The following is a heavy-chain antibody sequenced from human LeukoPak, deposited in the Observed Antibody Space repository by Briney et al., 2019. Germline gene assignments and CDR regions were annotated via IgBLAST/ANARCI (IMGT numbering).Heavy chain of an antibody. CDR3: ARDYWWNYDY. Sequence: GRSLRLSCAASGFTFSDYAMHWVRQAPGKGLEWVAVISKDGSDKYYPGSVRGRFTISRDNSKNTVYLQMDSLRAEDTAIYYCARDYWWNYDYWGQGTLVTVSS. CDR2: ISKDGSDK. CDR1: GFTFSDYA. J-gene: IGHJ4*02. D-gene: IGHD1-7*01. V-gene: IGHV3-30-3*01.